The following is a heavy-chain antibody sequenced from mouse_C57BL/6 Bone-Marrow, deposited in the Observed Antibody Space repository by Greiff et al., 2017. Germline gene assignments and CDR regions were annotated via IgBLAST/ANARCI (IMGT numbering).Heavy chain of an antibody. D-gene: IGHD1-1*01. Sequence: QVQLKESGPGLVQPSQSLSITCTVSGFSLTSYGVHWVRQSPGKGLEWLGVIWRGGSTDYNAAFMSRLSITKDNSKSQVFFKMNSLQADDTAIYYCAKTGTTVVATGYFDVWGTGTTVTVSS. J-gene: IGHJ1*03. CDR2: IWRGGST. CDR3: AKTGTTVVATGYFDV. V-gene: IGHV2-5*01. CDR1: GFSLTSYG.